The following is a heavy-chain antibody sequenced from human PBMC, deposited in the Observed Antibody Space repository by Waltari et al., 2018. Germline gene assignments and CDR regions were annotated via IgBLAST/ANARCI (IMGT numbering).Heavy chain of an antibody. CDR1: GFTFSNLA. J-gene: IGHJ4*02. Sequence: EVQLLDSGGGLVQPGGSLRLSCAASGFTFSNLARTWVRQAPVKGLECVSVISDSGSYTYYAESVKCRFTVSRDNSKNTLYLQMNSLRAEDTAVYQCAKDSPFGDDWGQGTLVTVSS. CDR3: AKDSPFGDD. CDR2: ISDSGSYT. D-gene: IGHD3-10*01. V-gene: IGHV3-23*01.